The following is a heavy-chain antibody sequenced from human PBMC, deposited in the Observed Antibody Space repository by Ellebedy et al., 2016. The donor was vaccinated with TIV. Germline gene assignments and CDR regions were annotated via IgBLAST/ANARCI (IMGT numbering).Heavy chain of an antibody. Sequence: ASVKVSCXASGYTFTSYYMHWVRQAPGQGLEWMGIINPSGGSTTYAQNFQGRVTMTRDTSTSTVYMELSSLRPEDTALYYCARDGCTSTRCYAGGNWFDPWGQGTLVTVSS. D-gene: IGHD2-2*01. V-gene: IGHV1-46*01. CDR3: ARDGCTSTRCYAGGNWFDP. CDR2: INPSGGST. J-gene: IGHJ5*02. CDR1: GYTFTSYY.